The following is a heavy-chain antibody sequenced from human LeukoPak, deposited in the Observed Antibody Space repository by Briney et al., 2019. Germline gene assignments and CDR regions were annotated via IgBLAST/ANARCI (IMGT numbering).Heavy chain of an antibody. J-gene: IGHJ4*02. CDR1: GGSFSGYY. Sequence: PSETLSLTCAVYGGSFSGYYWSWIRQPPGKGLEWIGEINHSGSTNYNPSLKSRVTISVDTSKNQFSLKLSSVTAADTAVYYCARYPSSDFWSGYYGYYFDYWGQGTLVTVSS. CDR2: INHSGST. D-gene: IGHD3-3*01. V-gene: IGHV4-34*01. CDR3: ARYPSSDFWSGYYGYYFDY.